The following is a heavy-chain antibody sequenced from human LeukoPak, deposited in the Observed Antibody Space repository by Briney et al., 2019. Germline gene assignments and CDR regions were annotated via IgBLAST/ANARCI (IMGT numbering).Heavy chain of an antibody. CDR2: IYYSGST. CDR1: GGSISSSSYY. D-gene: IGHD2-2*01. J-gene: IGHJ4*02. CDR3: ARRGQDIVVVPAAMVDY. V-gene: IGHV4-39*01. Sequence: SETLSLTCTVSGGSISSSSYYWGWIRQPPGKGLEWIGSIYYSGSTYYNPSLKSRVTISVDTSKNQFSLKLSSVTAADTAVYYCARRGQDIVVVPAAMVDYWGQGTLVTVSS.